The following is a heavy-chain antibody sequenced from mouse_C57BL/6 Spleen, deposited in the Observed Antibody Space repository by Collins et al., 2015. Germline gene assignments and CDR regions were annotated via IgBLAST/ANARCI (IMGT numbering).Heavy chain of an antibody. D-gene: IGHD3-1*01. CDR1: GYAFSSSW. V-gene: IGHV1-82*01. Sequence: QVQLQQSGPELVKPGASVKISCKASGYAFSSSWMNWVKQRPGQGLEWIGRIYPGDGDTNYNGKFKGKATLTADKSSSTAYMQLSSLTSVDSAVYFCARSAARAPFDYWGQGTTLTVSS. J-gene: IGHJ2*01. CDR2: IYPGDGDT. CDR3: ARSAARAPFDY.